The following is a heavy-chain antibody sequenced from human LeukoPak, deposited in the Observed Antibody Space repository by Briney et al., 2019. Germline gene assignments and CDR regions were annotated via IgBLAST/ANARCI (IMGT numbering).Heavy chain of an antibody. CDR2: ISAYNGNT. CDR3: ARDGVTMIVVGRGTDAFDI. V-gene: IGHV1-18*01. Sequence: ASVKVSCKASGYTFTSYGISWVRQAPGQGLEWMGWISAYNGNTNYAQKLQGRVTMTTDTSTSTAYMELRSLRSDDTAVYYCARDGVTMIVVGRGTDAFDIWGQGTMVTVSS. CDR1: GYTFTSYG. J-gene: IGHJ3*02. D-gene: IGHD3-22*01.